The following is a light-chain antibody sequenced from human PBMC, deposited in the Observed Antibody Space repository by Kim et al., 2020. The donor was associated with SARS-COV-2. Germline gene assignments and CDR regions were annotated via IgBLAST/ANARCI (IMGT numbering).Light chain of an antibody. V-gene: IGLV6-57*03. CDR2: EHN. J-gene: IGLJ2*01. Sequence: NFMLTQPHSVSASPGKTVTISCTRSSGSIASNDVHWYQRRPGSAPTTVIYEHNQRPSGVPDRFSGSIDSSSNSASLTISGLKTEDEADYYCQSYDTTTPVVFGGGTQLTVL. CDR1: SGSIASND. CDR3: QSYDTTTPVV.